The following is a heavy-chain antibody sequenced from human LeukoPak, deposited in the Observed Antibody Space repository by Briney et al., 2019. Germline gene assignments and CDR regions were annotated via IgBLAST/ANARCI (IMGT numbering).Heavy chain of an antibody. CDR1: GFTVSSNY. CDR2: IYSGGST. V-gene: IGHV3-53*01. CDR3: ARGGNWKTGVWVKDC. J-gene: IGHJ4*02. Sequence: PGGSLRLSCAASGFTVSSNYMSWVRQAPGKGLEWVSVIYSGGSTYYADSVKGRFTISRDNSKNTLYLQMNSLRAEDTAVYYCARGGNWKTGVWVKDCWGQGTLVAVSS. D-gene: IGHD1-20*01.